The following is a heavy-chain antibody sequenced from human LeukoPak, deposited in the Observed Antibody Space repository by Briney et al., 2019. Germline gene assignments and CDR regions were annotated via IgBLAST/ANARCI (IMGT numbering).Heavy chain of an antibody. Sequence: GASVKVSCKASGYTFSSYGISWVRQAPGQGLEWMGWIGAYNGNTNYRQKLQGRVTMTTDTSTSTAYMGLRSLRSDDTAIYYCARDSPDGSGTYYNDSPDYWGQGALVTVSS. J-gene: IGHJ4*02. V-gene: IGHV1-18*01. CDR2: IGAYNGNT. D-gene: IGHD3-10*01. CDR1: GYTFSSYG. CDR3: ARDSPDGSGTYYNDSPDY.